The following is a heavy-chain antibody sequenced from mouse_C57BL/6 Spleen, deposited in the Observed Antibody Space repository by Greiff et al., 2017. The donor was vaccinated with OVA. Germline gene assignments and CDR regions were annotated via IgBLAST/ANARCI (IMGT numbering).Heavy chain of an antibody. Sequence: QVQLQQSGAELARPGASVKMSCKASGYTFTSYTMHWVKQRPGQGLEWIGYINPSSGYTKYNQKFKDKATLTADKSSSTAYMQLSSLTSEDSAVYYCARAQGNPYYFDYWGQGTTLTVSS. CDR1: GYTFTSYT. D-gene: IGHD2-1*01. V-gene: IGHV1-4*01. J-gene: IGHJ2*01. CDR3: ARAQGNPYYFDY. CDR2: INPSSGYT.